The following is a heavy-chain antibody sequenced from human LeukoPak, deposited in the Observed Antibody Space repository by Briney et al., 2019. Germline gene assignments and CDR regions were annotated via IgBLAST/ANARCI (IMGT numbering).Heavy chain of an antibody. CDR2: ISGSGGST. CDR1: GFTFSSYA. J-gene: IGHJ4*02. V-gene: IGHV3-23*01. Sequence: PGGSLRLSCAASGFTFSSYAMSWVRQAPGKGLEWVSAISGSGGSTYYADSVKGRFTISRDNAKNSLYLQMNSLRAEDTAVYYCARRPTIITMVRGAIDYWGQGTLVTVSS. CDR3: ARRPTIITMVRGAIDY. D-gene: IGHD3-10*01.